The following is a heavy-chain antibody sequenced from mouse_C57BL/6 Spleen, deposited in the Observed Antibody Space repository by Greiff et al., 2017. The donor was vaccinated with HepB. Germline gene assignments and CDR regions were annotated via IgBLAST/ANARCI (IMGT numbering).Heavy chain of an antibody. J-gene: IGHJ3*01. CDR2: IYPGDGDT. D-gene: IGHD2-4*01. CDR3: AGLIYYDYDEAFAY. CDR1: GYAFSSYW. Sequence: VQLQQSGAELVKPGASVKISCKASGYAFSSYWMNWVKQRPGKGLEWIGQIYPGDGDTNYNGKFKGKATLTADKSSSTAYMQLSSLTSEDSAVYFCAGLIYYDYDEAFAYWGQGTLVTVSA. V-gene: IGHV1-80*01.